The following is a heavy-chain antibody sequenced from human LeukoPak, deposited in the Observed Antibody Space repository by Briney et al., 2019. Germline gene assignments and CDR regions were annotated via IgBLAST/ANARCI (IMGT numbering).Heavy chain of an antibody. CDR1: GFTFNDYQ. CDR2: ISNSGTTI. J-gene: IGHJ4*01. Sequence: GSLRLSCAASGFTFNDYQMNWIRQAPGKGPEWVSYISNSGTTIFYADSVRGRFTVSRDNARNSLLLQMDYLSAEDTAVYYCAREGYSSSFDYWGQGALVTVSS. D-gene: IGHD5-18*01. CDR3: AREGYSSSFDY. V-gene: IGHV3-11*01.